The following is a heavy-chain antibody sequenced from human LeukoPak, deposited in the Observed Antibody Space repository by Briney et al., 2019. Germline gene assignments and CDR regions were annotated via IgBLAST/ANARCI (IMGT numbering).Heavy chain of an antibody. Sequence: ASVKVSCKASGYTFTSYYMHWVRQAPGQGLEWMGIINPSGGSTSYAQKFQGRVTMTRDTSTSTVYMELSSLRSEDTAVYYCARGLCYYDSSGKSFDPWGQGTLVTVSS. D-gene: IGHD3-22*01. CDR3: ARGLCYYDSSGKSFDP. CDR2: INPSGGST. V-gene: IGHV1-46*01. CDR1: GYTFTSYY. J-gene: IGHJ5*02.